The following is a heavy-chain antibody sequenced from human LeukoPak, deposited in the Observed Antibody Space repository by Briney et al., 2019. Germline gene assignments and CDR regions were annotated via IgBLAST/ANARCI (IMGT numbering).Heavy chain of an antibody. Sequence: PGGSLTLSCAASGFTFSSYWLHWVRQAPGKGLVWVSRINSDGSSTSYADSVKGRFTISRDNAKNTLYLQMDSLRAEDTAVYYCARGRFDEWLRAVLDYWGQGTLVTVSS. D-gene: IGHD5-12*01. CDR3: ARGRFDEWLRAVLDY. J-gene: IGHJ4*02. CDR2: INSDGSST. V-gene: IGHV3-74*01. CDR1: GFTFSSYW.